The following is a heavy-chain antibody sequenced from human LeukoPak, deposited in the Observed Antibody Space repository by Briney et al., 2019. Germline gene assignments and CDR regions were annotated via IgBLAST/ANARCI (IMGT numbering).Heavy chain of an antibody. CDR2: INWNGDST. V-gene: IGHV3-20*04. CDR3: ARSRVATIVYWYFDL. J-gene: IGHJ2*01. D-gene: IGHD5-12*01. Sequence: GGSLRLSCAASGFTFSSYSMNWVRQAPGKGLEWVSGINWNGDSTGYADSVKGRLTISRDNAKNSLYLQMNSLRAEDTAVYYCARSRVATIVYWYFDLWGRGTLVTVSS. CDR1: GFTFSSYS.